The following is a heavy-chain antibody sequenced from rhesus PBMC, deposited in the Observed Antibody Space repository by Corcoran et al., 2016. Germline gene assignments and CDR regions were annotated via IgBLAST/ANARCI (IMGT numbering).Heavy chain of an antibody. CDR1: GGSISGGYD. D-gene: IGHD5-12*01. J-gene: IGHJ4*01. V-gene: IGHV4-76*01. CDR2: TDGSSGST. Sequence: VQLKESGPRLVKPSETLSLPCAVSGGSISGGYDWSWICQPPGKGLEWIGYTDGSSGSTNYNPSLKNRVTISKDTSKNQFSLKLSSVTAADTAVYYCARLDRGDWGQGVLVTVSS. CDR3: ARLDRGD.